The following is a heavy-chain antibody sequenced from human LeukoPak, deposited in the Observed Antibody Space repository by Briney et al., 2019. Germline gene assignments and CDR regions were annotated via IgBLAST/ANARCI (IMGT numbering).Heavy chain of an antibody. D-gene: IGHD4-11*01. CDR3: ARDLISGDYTFDY. Sequence: GGSLRLSCAVSGFTFSSFSMNWVRQAPGKGLEWVSYICSTGSTIYYANSVKGRFTVSRDNAKDSLYLQMNNLRDEDTAVYYCARDLISGDYTFDYWGQGALVAVSS. CDR1: GFTFSSFS. CDR2: ICSTGSTI. V-gene: IGHV3-48*02. J-gene: IGHJ4*02.